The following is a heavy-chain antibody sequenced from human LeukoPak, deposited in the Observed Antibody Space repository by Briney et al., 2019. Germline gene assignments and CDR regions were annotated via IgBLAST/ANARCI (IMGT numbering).Heavy chain of an antibody. V-gene: IGHV3-30*02. Sequence: GGSLTLSCAASGFTFSSYGMHWVRQAPGKGLEWVAFIRYDGNNKDYADSVKGRFTISRDNSKNTLFLQMNSLRAEDTAVYYCAKVLGKYQMLYGFMDVWGKGTTVTVSS. J-gene: IGHJ6*03. CDR1: GFTFSSYG. CDR2: IRYDGNNK. D-gene: IGHD2-2*02. CDR3: AKVLGKYQMLYGFMDV.